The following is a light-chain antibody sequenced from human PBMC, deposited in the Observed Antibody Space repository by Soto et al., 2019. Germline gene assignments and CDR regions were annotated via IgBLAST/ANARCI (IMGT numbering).Light chain of an antibody. J-gene: IGLJ3*02. CDR1: FSNIGSNY. V-gene: IGLV1-47*02. CDR2: TND. CDR3: AVWDDSLRGWV. Sequence: QSFLTQPPSASGTPGRRVTISCSGRFSNIGSNYVYWYQQLPGTAPKLLIFTNDQRTSGVPGRFSGSKSGTSASLAISGLRSEDEADYYCAVWDDSLRGWVFGGGTKVTVL.